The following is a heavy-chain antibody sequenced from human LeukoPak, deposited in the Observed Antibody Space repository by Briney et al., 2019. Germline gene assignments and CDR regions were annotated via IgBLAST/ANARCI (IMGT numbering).Heavy chain of an antibody. D-gene: IGHD2-2*01. CDR2: INHNRGGK. J-gene: IGHJ4*02. CDR1: GYTFTHNY. CDR3: TSGVCTSFFAD. V-gene: IGHV1-2*02. Sequence: GSVTVSCKASGYTFTHNYIHWVRQAPGQGLEGMGWINHNRGGKNSAQRFRGRVTMNRERAISTAYMDLSSLRSDDSAVDYCTSGVCTSFFADWGQGTLVTVSS.